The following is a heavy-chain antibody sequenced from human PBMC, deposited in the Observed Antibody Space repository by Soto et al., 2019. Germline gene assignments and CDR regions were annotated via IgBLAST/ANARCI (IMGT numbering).Heavy chain of an antibody. J-gene: IGHJ4*02. CDR1: GFTFSSYA. CDR3: AKGTLRWRSGATCYPFDS. V-gene: IGHV3-23*01. Sequence: EVQLLESGGGLEQPGGSLRLSCAASGFTFSSYAMTWVRQAPGKGLECVSVITASGDATAYADSVKGRFTMSRDNSKNTLFLQMNSLRVEDKAVDYCAKGTLRWRSGATCYPFDSWGQGTLVTVSS. D-gene: IGHD2-15*01. CDR2: ITASGDAT.